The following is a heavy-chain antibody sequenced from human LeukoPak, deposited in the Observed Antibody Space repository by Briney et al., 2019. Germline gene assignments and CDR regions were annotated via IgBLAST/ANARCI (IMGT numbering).Heavy chain of an antibody. J-gene: IGHJ4*02. D-gene: IGHD3-9*01. CDR3: AREGGLDYHILTGYYGDFDY. CDR1: GFTFSSYS. CDR2: ISSSSSYI. V-gene: IGHV3-21*01. Sequence: PGGSLRLSCAASGFTFSSYSMNWVRQAPGKGLEWVSSISSSSSYIYYADSVKGRFTISRDNAKNSLYLQMNSLRAEDTAVYYCAREGGLDYHILTGYYGDFDYWGQGTLVTVSS.